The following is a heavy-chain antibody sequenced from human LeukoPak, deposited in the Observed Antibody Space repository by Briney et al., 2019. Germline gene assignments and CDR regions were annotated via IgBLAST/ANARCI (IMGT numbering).Heavy chain of an antibody. V-gene: IGHV3-74*01. CDR3: ARGGFTGTSCPYFDY. J-gene: IGHJ4*02. Sequence: PGGSLRLSCAASGFTFSNYWMHWVRQAPGKGPVWVSRISSDESSTTYADSVKGRFTISRDNAKNTLYLKMNTLRAEDTAIYFCARGGFTGTSCPYFDYWGQGTLVTVSS. CDR2: ISSDESST. CDR1: GFTFSNYW. D-gene: IGHD2-2*01.